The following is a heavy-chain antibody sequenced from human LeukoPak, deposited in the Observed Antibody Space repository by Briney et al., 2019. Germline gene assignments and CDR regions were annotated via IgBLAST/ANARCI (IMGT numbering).Heavy chain of an antibody. J-gene: IGHJ5*02. D-gene: IGHD3-22*01. CDR3: ARIPYYYDSSGYTPEFDP. V-gene: IGHV4-39*01. Sequence: PSETLSLTCTVSGGSISSSSYYWGWIRQPPGKGLEWIGSIYYSGSTYYNPSLKSRVTISVDTSKNQFSLKLGSVTAADTAVYYCARIPYYYDSSGYTPEFDPWGQGSLVTVSS. CDR2: IYYSGST. CDR1: GGSISSSSYY.